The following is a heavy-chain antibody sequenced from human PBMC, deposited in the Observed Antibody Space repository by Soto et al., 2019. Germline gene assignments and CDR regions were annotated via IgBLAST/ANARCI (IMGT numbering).Heavy chain of an antibody. CDR1: GGTFNSYA. Sequence: SVKVSCKASGGTFNSYALSWVRQAPGQGLEWMGGIMPMFGTANYAQKFQGRVTITADESTSTAYMELSSLRFIDTAVYYRTSRGIAMPGSPDYWGQGTLVTVSS. J-gene: IGHJ4*02. V-gene: IGHV1-69*13. CDR3: TSRGIAMPGSPDY. CDR2: IMPMFGTA. D-gene: IGHD6-19*01.